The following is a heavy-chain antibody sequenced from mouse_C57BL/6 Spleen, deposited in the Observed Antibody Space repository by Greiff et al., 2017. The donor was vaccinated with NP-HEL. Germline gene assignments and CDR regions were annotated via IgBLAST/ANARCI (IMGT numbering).Heavy chain of an antibody. Sequence: VMLVESGPELVKPGASVKISCKASGYSFTSYYIHWVKQRPGPGLEWIGWIYPGSGNTKYNEKFKGKATLTADTSSSTAYMQLSSLTSEDSAVYYCARAGYDRGDYYAMDYWGQGTSVTVSS. J-gene: IGHJ4*01. CDR1: GYSFTSYY. CDR2: IYPGSGNT. CDR3: ARAGYDRGDYYAMDY. D-gene: IGHD2-2*01. V-gene: IGHV1-66*01.